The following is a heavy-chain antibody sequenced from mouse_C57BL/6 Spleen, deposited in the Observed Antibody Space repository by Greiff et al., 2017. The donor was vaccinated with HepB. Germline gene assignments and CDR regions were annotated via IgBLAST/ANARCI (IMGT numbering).Heavy chain of an antibody. CDR2: INPSNGGT. D-gene: IGHD3-2*02. CDR3: ARGGAAQATDWYFDV. Sequence: QVQLQQPGTELVKPGASVKLSCKASGYTFTSYWMHWVKQRPGQGLEWIGNINPSNGGTNYNEKFKSKATLTVDKSSSTAYMQLSSLTSEDSAVYYCARGGAAQATDWYFDVWGTGTTVTVSS. J-gene: IGHJ1*03. V-gene: IGHV1-53*01. CDR1: GYTFTSYW.